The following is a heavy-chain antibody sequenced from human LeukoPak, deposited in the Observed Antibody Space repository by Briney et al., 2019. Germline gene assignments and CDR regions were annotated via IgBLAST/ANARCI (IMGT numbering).Heavy chain of an antibody. D-gene: IGHD2-21*01. CDR2: ISAYNGNT. CDR1: GYTFSSYG. CDR3: ARDHGHKSVDY. Sequence: ASVKVSCEASGYTFSSYGISWLRQAPGQGLEWMGWISAYNGNTNYAQKFQGRVTMTTDTSTSTLYMEVRSLRSDDTAVYYCARDHGHKSVDYWGQGTPVTVSS. J-gene: IGHJ4*02. V-gene: IGHV1-18*01.